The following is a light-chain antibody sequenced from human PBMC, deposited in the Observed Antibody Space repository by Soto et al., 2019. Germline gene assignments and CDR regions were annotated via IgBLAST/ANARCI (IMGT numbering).Light chain of an antibody. Sequence: DSQMPQSQSSLSASVGDRSPITSQAIRDISNYLNWYQQKQGKAPRLLIYDASNLETGVPSRFSGSGSGTDFTFTISSLQPEDIATYYCQQYDNLPYTFGQGTKLEIK. J-gene: IGKJ2*01. V-gene: IGKV1-33*01. CDR1: RDISNY. CDR3: QQYDNLPYT. CDR2: DAS.